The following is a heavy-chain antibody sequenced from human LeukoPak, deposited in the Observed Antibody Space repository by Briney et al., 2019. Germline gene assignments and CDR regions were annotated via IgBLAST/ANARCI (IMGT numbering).Heavy chain of an antibody. D-gene: IGHD3-3*01. CDR1: GFTFSDYY. V-gene: IGHV3-23*01. Sequence: GGSLRLSCAVSGFTFSDYYMSWVRQAPGKGLEWVSAISGSGGSTYYADSVKGRFTISRDNSKNTLYLQMNSLRAEDTAVFYCAKMPRFWSGHYYFDYWGQGTLVTVSS. J-gene: IGHJ4*02. CDR3: AKMPRFWSGHYYFDY. CDR2: ISGSGGST.